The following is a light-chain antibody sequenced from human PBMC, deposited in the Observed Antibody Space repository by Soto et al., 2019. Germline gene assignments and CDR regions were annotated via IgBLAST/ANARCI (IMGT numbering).Light chain of an antibody. Sequence: QTVVTQPPSVSGAPGQRVTISCTGSSSNIGAGYDVHWYQQLPGTAPKLLIYGNSNRPSGVPDRFSGSKSGTSASLAITGLQAEDEADYYCQSYGSSLSGNWVFGGGTKLTVL. CDR1: SSNIGAGYD. J-gene: IGLJ3*02. V-gene: IGLV1-40*01. CDR2: GNS. CDR3: QSYGSSLSGNWV.